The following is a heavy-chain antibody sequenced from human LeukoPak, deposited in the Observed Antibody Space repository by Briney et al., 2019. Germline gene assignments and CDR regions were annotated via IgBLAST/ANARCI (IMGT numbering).Heavy chain of an antibody. CDR2: FGSDLSFR. V-gene: IGHV3-21*01. D-gene: IGHD5-24*01. Sequence: GGSLRLFCAGSGFTFRHYSMNWVRQASGKALEWGASFGSDLSFRSVADSLKGRFTISRDNAENSLYLHLNSLRADDTAIYYCARDRLGDGYIRKFDSWGQGTLVIVSS. CDR1: GFTFRHYS. J-gene: IGHJ4*02. CDR3: ARDRLGDGYIRKFDS.